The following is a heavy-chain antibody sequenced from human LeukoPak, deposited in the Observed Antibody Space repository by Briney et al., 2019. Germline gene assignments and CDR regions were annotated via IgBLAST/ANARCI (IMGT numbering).Heavy chain of an antibody. V-gene: IGHV3-33*01. D-gene: IGHD4-11*01. CDR1: GLTFSSFG. CDR3: VRDRDYSAGFPYYYMDV. Sequence: GRSLRLSCAASGLTFSSFGMHWVRQAPGKGLEWVALIWDDGSSKNYADSVKGRFTISRDNSKNTLYLQTDSLRVDDTAVYHCVRDRDYSAGFPYYYMDVWGTGTTVTVSS. J-gene: IGHJ6*03. CDR2: IWDDGSSK.